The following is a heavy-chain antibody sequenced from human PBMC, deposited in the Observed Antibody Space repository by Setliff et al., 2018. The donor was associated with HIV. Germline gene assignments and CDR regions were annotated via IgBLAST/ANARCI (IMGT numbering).Heavy chain of an antibody. Sequence: ASVKVSCKASADTFSSYAISWVRQAPGQGLEWMGGIIPIFGTANYAQKFQGRVTITADESTSIAYMELSSLRFDDTAVYYCARDGGYSIHQWFGDAFDIWGQGTMVTVSS. CDR3: ARDGGYSIHQWFGDAFDI. CDR1: ADTFSSYA. D-gene: IGHD3-10*01. V-gene: IGHV1-69*13. CDR2: IIPIFGTA. J-gene: IGHJ3*02.